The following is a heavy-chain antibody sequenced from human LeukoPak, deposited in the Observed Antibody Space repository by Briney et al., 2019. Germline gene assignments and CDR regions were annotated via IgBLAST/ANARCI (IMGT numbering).Heavy chain of an antibody. J-gene: IGHJ4*02. Sequence: THGESLKISCKGSGYRFTSYWISWVRQMPGKGLEWMGRIDPSDSYTNYSPSFQGHVTISADKSISTAYLPWSSLKASDTAMYYCARDPHCSGGTCLSAFDHWGQGTLVTVSS. CDR1: GYRFTSYW. D-gene: IGHD2-15*01. V-gene: IGHV5-10-1*01. CDR3: ARDPHCSGGTCLSAFDH. CDR2: IDPSDSYT.